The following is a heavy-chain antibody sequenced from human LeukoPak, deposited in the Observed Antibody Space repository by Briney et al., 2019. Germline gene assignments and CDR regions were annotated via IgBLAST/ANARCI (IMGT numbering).Heavy chain of an antibody. Sequence: PGRSLRLSCAASGFTFSSYEMNWVRQAPGKGLGWISYISSSGSTIYYADSVKGRFTISRDNAKNSLYLQMNSLRAEDTAVYYCARDAPSIAAQVDYWGQGTLVTVSS. CDR1: GFTFSSYE. CDR2: ISSSGSTI. V-gene: IGHV3-48*03. J-gene: IGHJ4*02. D-gene: IGHD6-13*01. CDR3: ARDAPSIAAQVDY.